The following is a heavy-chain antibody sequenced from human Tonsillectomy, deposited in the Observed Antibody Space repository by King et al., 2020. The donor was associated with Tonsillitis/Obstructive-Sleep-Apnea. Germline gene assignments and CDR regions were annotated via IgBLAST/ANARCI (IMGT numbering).Heavy chain of an antibody. CDR1: GFTFDDYA. V-gene: IGHV3-9*01. CDR3: AKVISEYSSSSDAFDI. CDR2: ISWNSGSI. J-gene: IGHJ3*02. Sequence: VQLVESGGGLVQPGRSLRLSCAASGFTFDDYAMHWVRQAPGKGLEWVSGISWNSGSIGYADSVKGRFTISRDNAKNSLYLQMNSLRAEDTALYYCAKVISEYSSSSDAFDIWGQGTMVTVSS. D-gene: IGHD6-6*01.